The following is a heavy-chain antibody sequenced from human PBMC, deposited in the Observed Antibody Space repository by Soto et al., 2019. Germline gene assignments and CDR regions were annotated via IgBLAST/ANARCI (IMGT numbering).Heavy chain of an antibody. Sequence: QMQLVQSGAEVRKPGSSVKVSCKASGYTFTNYYINWVRQVPGQGLEWMGVINPDIGVTNYAQKFQGGVTMARETSTTTVAMELSRLRSEDTAVDYCARALGTVVVRTPDTLDIWGQGRVVTVSS. V-gene: IGHV1-46*03. CDR3: ARALGTVVVRTPDTLDI. D-gene: IGHD2-15*01. CDR2: INPDIGVT. J-gene: IGHJ3*02. CDR1: GYTFTNYY.